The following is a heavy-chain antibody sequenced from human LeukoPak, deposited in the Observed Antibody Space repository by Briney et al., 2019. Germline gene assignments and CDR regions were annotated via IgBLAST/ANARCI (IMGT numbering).Heavy chain of an antibody. J-gene: IGHJ6*03. CDR3: ARFFVRATGADYYYYYMDV. Sequence: GASVKVSCKASGYTFTSYGISWVRQAPGQGLEWMGWISAYNGNTNYAQKLQGRVTMTTDTSTSTAYMELRSLRSDDTAVYYCARFFVRATGADYYYYYMDVWGKGTTVTVSS. CDR1: GYTFTSYG. CDR2: ISAYNGNT. V-gene: IGHV1-18*01. D-gene: IGHD1-26*01.